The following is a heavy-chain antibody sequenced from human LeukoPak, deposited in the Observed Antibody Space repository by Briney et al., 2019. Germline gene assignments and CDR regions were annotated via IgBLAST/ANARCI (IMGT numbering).Heavy chain of an antibody. CDR3: AGWGAGEGGYFDY. V-gene: IGHV3-21*01. Sequence: GRSLRPSCAASGFTFSSDSMDWVSHAAGEGLGWVSSISSSSSYIYYADSVKGRFTISRDNAKNSLYLQMNSLRAEDTAVYYCAGWGAGEGGYFDYWGQGTLVTVSS. CDR2: ISSSSSYI. D-gene: IGHD7-27*01. J-gene: IGHJ4*02. CDR1: GFTFSSDS.